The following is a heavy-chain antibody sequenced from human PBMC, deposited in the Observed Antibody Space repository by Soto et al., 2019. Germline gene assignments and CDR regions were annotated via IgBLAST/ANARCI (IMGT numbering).Heavy chain of an antibody. D-gene: IGHD2-15*01. CDR2: VSIGGST. CDR1: GFIFSSYA. J-gene: IGHJ4*02. Sequence: QSGGSLRLSCEASGFIFSSYAMGWVRQGPGKGLEWVAVVSIGGSTHYADSVRGRFAISRDNSKNTLSLQMNSLTAEDTAVYFCAKRRGAGGHFDYWGQGALVTVSS. V-gene: IGHV3-23*01. CDR3: AKRRGAGGHFDY.